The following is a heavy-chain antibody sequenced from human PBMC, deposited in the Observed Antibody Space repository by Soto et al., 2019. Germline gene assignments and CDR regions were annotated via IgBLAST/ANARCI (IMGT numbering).Heavy chain of an antibody. CDR2: IYYTGST. J-gene: IGHJ4*02. Sequence: SETLSLTCSVSGGSVSSYWWSWIRQPPGKGLEWIGYIYYTGSTNYSPSLKGRVTISLDASKSQFSLKLTSVTAADTAVYYCARGPGASDYYFDYWGPGTLVTVSS. V-gene: IGHV4-59*02. CDR1: GGSVSSYW. CDR3: ARGPGASDYYFDY. D-gene: IGHD3-10*01.